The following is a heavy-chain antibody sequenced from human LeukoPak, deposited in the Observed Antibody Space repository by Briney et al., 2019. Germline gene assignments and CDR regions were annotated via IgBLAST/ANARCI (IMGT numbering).Heavy chain of an antibody. CDR1: GGTFSSYA. CDR2: IIPIFGIA. D-gene: IGHD4-17*01. CDR3: ARGNYGDYTGQNWFDP. V-gene: IGHV1-69*04. J-gene: IGHJ5*02. Sequence: SVKVSCKASGGTFSSYAISWVRQAPGQGLEWMGRIIPIFGIANYAQKFQGRVTITADKSTSTAYMGLSSLRSEDTAVYYCARGNYGDYTGQNWFDPWGQGTLVTVSS.